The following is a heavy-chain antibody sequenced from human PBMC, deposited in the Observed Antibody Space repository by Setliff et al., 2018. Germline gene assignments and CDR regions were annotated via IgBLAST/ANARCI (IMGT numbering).Heavy chain of an antibody. J-gene: IGHJ5*02. D-gene: IGHD2-15*01. CDR1: GGSISSSTYY. V-gene: IGHV4-39*02. CDR3: ARESAYCSGGSCYFLGVVWFDP. Sequence: PSETLSLTCTVSGGSISSSTYYWGWIRQTPGKGLEWIGEINHSGKTNHKPSLKSRVTISVDTSKNQFSLKLSSVTAADTAVYYCARESAYCSGGSCYFLGVVWFDPWGQGTLVTVSS. CDR2: INHSGKT.